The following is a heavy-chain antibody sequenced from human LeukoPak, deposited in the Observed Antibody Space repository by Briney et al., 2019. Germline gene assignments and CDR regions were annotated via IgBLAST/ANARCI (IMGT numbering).Heavy chain of an antibody. CDR2: ITWNSGTI. V-gene: IGHV3-9*01. D-gene: IGHD6-19*01. CDR1: GFTFDDYV. CDR3: AKDRSDNSSWYCMDV. Sequence: GGSLRLSCAASGFTFDDYVIHWVRQAPGKGLEWVSGITWNSGTIAYADSVKGRFTISRDNSKNMLYLQMNSLGAEDTAVYYCAKDRSDNSSWYCMDVWGQGTTVTVSS. J-gene: IGHJ6*02.